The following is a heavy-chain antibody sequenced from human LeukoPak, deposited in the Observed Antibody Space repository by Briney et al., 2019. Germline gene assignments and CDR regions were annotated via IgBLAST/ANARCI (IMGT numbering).Heavy chain of an antibody. CDR2: ISVNGETT. J-gene: IGHJ4*02. V-gene: IGHV3-23*01. CDR3: AQGFSSGWYPY. Sequence: GGSLRLSCAGSGFSVSSFGMSWVRQAPGKGLEWFSAISVNGETTWYADSVRGRFIISRDNCKNTLYLQLSSLRAEDTAVYYCAQGFSSGWYPYWGQGSLVSVSS. CDR1: GFSVSSFG. D-gene: IGHD6-19*01.